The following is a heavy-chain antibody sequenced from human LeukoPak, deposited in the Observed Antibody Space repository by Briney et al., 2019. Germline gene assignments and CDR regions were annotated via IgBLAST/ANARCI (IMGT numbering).Heavy chain of an antibody. CDR3: ATSPGVSLLGWFDP. V-gene: IGHV4-59*01. J-gene: IGHJ5*02. D-gene: IGHD2-21*01. CDR2: IYYSGTT. CDR1: GGSISSFY. Sequence: SETLSLTCTVSGGSISSFYWNWLRQSPGKGLEWLGYIYYSGTTKYNPSLKSRVSISVDMSKNQFSLNLTSVTAADTAVYYCATSPGVSLLGWFDPWGQGTLVTVSS.